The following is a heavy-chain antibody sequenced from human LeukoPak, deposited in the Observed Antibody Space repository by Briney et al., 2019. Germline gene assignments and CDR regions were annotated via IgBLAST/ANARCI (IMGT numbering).Heavy chain of an antibody. CDR2: IYYSGST. CDR3: ARMGGGYCSSTSCYANYGMDV. Sequence: SETLSLTCTVSGGSISSSSYYWGWIRQPPGKGLEWIGSIYYSGSTYYNPSLKSRVTISVDTSKNQFSLKLSSVTAADTAVYYCARMGGGYCSSTSCYANYGMDVWGQGTTVTVSS. D-gene: IGHD2-2*01. V-gene: IGHV4-39*01. J-gene: IGHJ6*02. CDR1: GGSISSSSYY.